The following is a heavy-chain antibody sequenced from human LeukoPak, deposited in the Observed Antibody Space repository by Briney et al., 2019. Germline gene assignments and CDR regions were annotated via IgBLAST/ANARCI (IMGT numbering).Heavy chain of an antibody. D-gene: IGHD6-19*01. CDR3: TRRIAVAGDNWFDP. V-gene: IGHV3-73*01. Sequence: GGPLNLSVAASGFTFSGSAMHWVRQASGKGRNGVGRIRSKANSYATAYAASVKGRFTISRDDSKNTAYLQMNSLKTEDTAVYYCTRRIAVAGDNWFDPWGQGTLVTVSS. J-gene: IGHJ5*02. CDR1: GFTFSGSA. CDR2: IRSKANSYAT.